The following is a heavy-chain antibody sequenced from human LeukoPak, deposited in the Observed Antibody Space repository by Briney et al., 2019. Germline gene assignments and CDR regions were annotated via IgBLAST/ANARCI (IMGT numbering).Heavy chain of an antibody. J-gene: IGHJ5*02. D-gene: IGHD3-10*01. CDR3: ARVKMYYYGSGIFWFDP. V-gene: IGHV1-18*01. CDR1: GYTFTSYG. CDR2: ISAYNGNT. Sequence: ASVKVSCKASGYTFTSYGISWVRQAPGQGLEWMGWISAYNGNTNYAQKLQGRVTMTTDTSTSTAYMELSRLRSDDTAVYYCARVKMYYYGSGIFWFDPWGQGTLVTVSS.